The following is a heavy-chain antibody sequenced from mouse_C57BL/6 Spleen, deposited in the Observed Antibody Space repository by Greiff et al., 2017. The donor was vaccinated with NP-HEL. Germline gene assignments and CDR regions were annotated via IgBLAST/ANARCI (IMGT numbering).Heavy chain of an antibody. CDR3: ASPYGSSYNYYAMDY. CDR2: IYPGSGST. J-gene: IGHJ4*01. D-gene: IGHD1-1*01. CDR1: GYTFTSYW. Sequence: VQLQQPGAELVKPGASVKMSCKASGYTFTSYWITWVKQRPGQGLEWIGDIYPGSGSTNYNEKFKSKATMTVDTSSSTAYMQLSSLTSETSAVYYCASPYGSSYNYYAMDYWGQGTSVTVSS. V-gene: IGHV1-55*01.